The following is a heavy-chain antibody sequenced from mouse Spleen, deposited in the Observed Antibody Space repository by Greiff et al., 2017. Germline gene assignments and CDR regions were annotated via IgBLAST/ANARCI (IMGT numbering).Heavy chain of an antibody. CDR1: GYTFTSYG. J-gene: IGHJ3*01. CDR3: TRGLFVAY. CDR2: IYPRSGNT. Sequence: VQLQQSGAELVRPGASVKLSCKASGYTFTSYGISWVKQRTGQGLEWIGVIYPRSGNTYYNEKFKGKATLTADKSSTPAYMQLRSLTSEDSAFYCYTRGLFVAYWGQGTLVTVSA. V-gene: IGHV1-81*01.